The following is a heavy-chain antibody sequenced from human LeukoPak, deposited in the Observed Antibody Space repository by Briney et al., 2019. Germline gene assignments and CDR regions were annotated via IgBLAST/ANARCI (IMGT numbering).Heavy chain of an antibody. D-gene: IGHD4-17*01. CDR3: TRADGGDYVDY. CDR2: MRHDGSNI. J-gene: IGHJ4*02. CDR1: GFSFSSYG. V-gene: IGHV3-30*02. Sequence: GGSLRLSCAASGFSFSSYGMHWVRQAPGKGLEWVAFMRHDGSNIYYADSVKGRFTISRDNSKNTLYVQMNSLRPEDTAVYYCTRADGGDYVDYWGQGTLVTVSS.